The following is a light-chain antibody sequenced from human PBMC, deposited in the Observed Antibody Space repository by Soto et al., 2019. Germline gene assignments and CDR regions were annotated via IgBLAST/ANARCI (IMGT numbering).Light chain of an antibody. Sequence: VLTQSPATLSLSPGERATLSCRASENVRTFVDWYQQKPGQAPRLLIYGASNRATDIPARFSGSGSGTDFTLTISSLEPEDFAVYYCQQRSNWPPWTFGQGTKVEIK. CDR2: GAS. J-gene: IGKJ1*01. CDR1: ENVRTF. CDR3: QQRSNWPPWT. V-gene: IGKV3-11*01.